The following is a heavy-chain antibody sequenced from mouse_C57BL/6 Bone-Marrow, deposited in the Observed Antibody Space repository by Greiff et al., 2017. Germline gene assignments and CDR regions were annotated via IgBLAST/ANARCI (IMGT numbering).Heavy chain of an antibody. CDR3: ARRAYGSIWYFDV. J-gene: IGHJ1*03. Sequence: VQLQQSGAELAKPGASVKLSCKASGYTFTSYWLHWVKQRPGQGLEWIGYNNPSSGYTKYNQKFKDKATLTADNSSSTAYMQLSSLTHEDSAVYYCARRAYGSIWYFDVWGTGTTVTVSS. D-gene: IGHD1-1*01. CDR1: GYTFTSYW. CDR2: NNPSSGYT. V-gene: IGHV1-7*01.